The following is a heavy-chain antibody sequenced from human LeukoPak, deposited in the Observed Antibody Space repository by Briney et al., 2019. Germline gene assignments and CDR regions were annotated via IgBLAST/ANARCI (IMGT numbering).Heavy chain of an antibody. Sequence: SETLSLTCTVSGGSISSGGYYWSWIRQPPGKGLEWIGYIYYSGSTYYNPSLKSRVTISVDTSKNQFSLKLSSVTAADTAVYYCARDLIRDHRIYYYGMDVWGQGTTVTVSS. J-gene: IGHJ6*02. V-gene: IGHV4-30-4*01. CDR2: IYYSGST. CDR1: GGSISSGGYY. CDR3: ARDLIRDHRIYYYGMDV. D-gene: IGHD1-14*01.